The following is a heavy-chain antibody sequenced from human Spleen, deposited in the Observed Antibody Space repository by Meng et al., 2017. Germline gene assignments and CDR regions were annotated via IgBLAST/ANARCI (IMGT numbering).Heavy chain of an antibody. Sequence: GGSLRLSCAASGFYFSNAWMSWVRQAPGKGLEWVSCISGNGGSTYHADSVKGRFTVSRDNSKNTLFLQMNSLRAEDTAVYYCAKFPYAVVTPKTYFDYWGQGSLVTVSS. CDR1: GFYFSNAW. D-gene: IGHD4-23*01. CDR2: ISGNGGST. V-gene: IGHV3-23*01. J-gene: IGHJ4*02. CDR3: AKFPYAVVTPKTYFDY.